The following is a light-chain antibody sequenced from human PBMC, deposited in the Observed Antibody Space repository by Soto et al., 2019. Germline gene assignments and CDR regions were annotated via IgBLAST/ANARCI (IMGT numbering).Light chain of an antibody. J-gene: IGLJ1*01. Sequence: QSVLTQPASVSGSPGQSITISCTGTSSDVGGYNYVSWYQQHPGRAPKLLIYDVSNRPSGVSNRFSGSKSGNTASLTISGLQAEDEADYYCNSYRSSSTRYVFGSGTEVTVL. V-gene: IGLV2-14*03. CDR3: NSYRSSSTRYV. CDR1: SSDVGGYNY. CDR2: DVS.